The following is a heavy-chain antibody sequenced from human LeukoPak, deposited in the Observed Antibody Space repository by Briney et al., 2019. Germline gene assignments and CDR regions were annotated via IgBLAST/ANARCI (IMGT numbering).Heavy chain of an antibody. V-gene: IGHV3-23*01. Sequence: PGGSLRLSCAASGFTFSDYAVSWVRQAPGKGLEWVSAISGDGTTTYYADSVKGRFTISRDNSKDTVYLQMNSLRAEDTAVYYCAKRGPSTVTTSYYFDYWGQGSLVTVSS. CDR1: GFTFSDYA. D-gene: IGHD4-17*01. CDR3: AKRGPSTVTTSYYFDY. J-gene: IGHJ4*02. CDR2: ISGDGTTT.